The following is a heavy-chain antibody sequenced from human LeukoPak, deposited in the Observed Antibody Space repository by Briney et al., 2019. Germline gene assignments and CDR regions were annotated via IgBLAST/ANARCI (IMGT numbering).Heavy chain of an antibody. CDR3: APLWWDTAMVLAFDI. V-gene: IGHV4-59*08. D-gene: IGHD5-18*01. Sequence: SETLSLTCTVSGSSISRYYWSWIRQPPGEGLEWSGYIYYSGSTNYNPCLKSRVTISVVKSKNQSSLKLASVPPAAPAVYYCAPLWWDTAMVLAFDIWGQGTMLTVPS. CDR2: IYYSGST. CDR1: GSSISRYY. J-gene: IGHJ3*02.